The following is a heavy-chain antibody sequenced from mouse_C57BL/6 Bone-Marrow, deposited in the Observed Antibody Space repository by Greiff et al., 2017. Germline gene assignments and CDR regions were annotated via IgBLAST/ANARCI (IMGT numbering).Heavy chain of an antibody. CDR1: GFNIKDDY. V-gene: IGHV14-4*01. CDR2: IDPEIGDT. Sequence: VQLQQPGAELVRPGASVKLSCTASGFNIKDDYIHWVKQRPEQGLEWIGWIDPEIGDTDYASKFQSKATLTSDTSSNTAYLQLSSLTSEDTAVYYCSSFDGNYFDFWGQGTPLTVAS. J-gene: IGHJ2*01. D-gene: IGHD2-3*01. CDR3: SSFDGNYFDF.